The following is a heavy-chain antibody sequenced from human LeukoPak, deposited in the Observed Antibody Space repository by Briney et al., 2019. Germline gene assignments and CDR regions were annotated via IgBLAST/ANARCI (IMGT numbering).Heavy chain of an antibody. Sequence: SETLSLTCTVSGGSISSYHWSWMRQPPGKGLEWIGYVYYSGNTNYNPSLRSRVAISIDTSKNQFSLKLSSVTAADTAVYYCARGSSYGYGGPDYWGQGTLVTVSS. CDR3: ARGSSYGYGGPDY. V-gene: IGHV4-59*01. CDR2: VYYSGNT. J-gene: IGHJ4*02. CDR1: GGSISSYH. D-gene: IGHD5-18*01.